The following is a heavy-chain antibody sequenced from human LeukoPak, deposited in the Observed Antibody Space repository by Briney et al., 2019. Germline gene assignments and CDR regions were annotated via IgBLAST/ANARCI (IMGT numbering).Heavy chain of an antibody. Sequence: GGSLRLSCAASGFTFSSYWMHWVRQAPGKGLVWVSRINSDGSSTSYADSVKGRFAISRDNAKNTLYLQMNSLRAEDTAVYYCAGNAYYYDSSGYFPSDYWGQGTPVTVSS. CDR2: INSDGSST. D-gene: IGHD3-22*01. V-gene: IGHV3-74*01. CDR1: GFTFSSYW. CDR3: AGNAYYYDSSGYFPSDY. J-gene: IGHJ4*02.